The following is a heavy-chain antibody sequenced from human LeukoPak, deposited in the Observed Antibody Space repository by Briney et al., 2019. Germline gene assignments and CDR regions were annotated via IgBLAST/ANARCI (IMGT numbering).Heavy chain of an antibody. CDR1: GGSISNYY. J-gene: IGHJ5*02. CDR3: ARHRGVYTSGWSNWFDP. D-gene: IGHD6-19*01. V-gene: IGHV4-59*08. Sequence: SETLSLTCTVPGGSISNYYWSWIRRPPGKGLEWIGYIHYSGSTNYIPSLKSRVTISVDTSKNQLSLKLNSVTAADTAVYYSARHRGVYTSGWSNWFDPWGQGTLVTVSS. CDR2: IHYSGST.